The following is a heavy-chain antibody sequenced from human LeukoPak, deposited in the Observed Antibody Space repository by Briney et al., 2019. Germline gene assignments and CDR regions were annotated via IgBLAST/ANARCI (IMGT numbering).Heavy chain of an antibody. J-gene: IGHJ4*02. CDR3: ARDRPHRIAY. CDR1: GGSISSGGYY. CDR2: IYYSGST. D-gene: IGHD1-14*01. Sequence: SETLSLTCTVSGGSISSGGYYWSWIRQHPGKGLEWIGYIYYSGSTYYNPSLKSRVTISVDTSKNQLSLKLSSVTAADTAVYYCARDRPHRIAYWGQGTLVTVSS. V-gene: IGHV4-31*03.